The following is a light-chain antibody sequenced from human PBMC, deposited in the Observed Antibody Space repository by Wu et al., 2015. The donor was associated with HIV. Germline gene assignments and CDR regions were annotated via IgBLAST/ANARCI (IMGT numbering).Light chain of an antibody. J-gene: IGKJ2*01. Sequence: DIQMTQSPSTLSASVGDRVTITCRASQTLSGWLAWYQQKPGKAPKLLVYQASSLESGVPSRFSGSGSGTEFTLTISSLQPEDFATYYCQQLNSYPPYTFGQGTKLEIK. CDR1: QTLSGW. CDR2: QAS. CDR3: QQLNSYPPYT. V-gene: IGKV1-5*03.